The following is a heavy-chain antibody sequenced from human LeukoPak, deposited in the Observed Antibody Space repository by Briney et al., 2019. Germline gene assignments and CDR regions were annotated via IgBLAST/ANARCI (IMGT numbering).Heavy chain of an antibody. CDR3: AREKRVVVPAAKAFDI. CDR1: GFTFSSYS. Sequence: GGSLRLSCAASGFTFSSYSMNWVRQAPGKGLEWVSYISSSSSTIYYADSVKGRFTISRDNAKNSLYLQMNSLRAEDTAVYYCAREKRVVVPAAKAFDIWGQGTMVTVSS. J-gene: IGHJ3*02. V-gene: IGHV3-48*01. D-gene: IGHD2-2*01. CDR2: ISSSSSTI.